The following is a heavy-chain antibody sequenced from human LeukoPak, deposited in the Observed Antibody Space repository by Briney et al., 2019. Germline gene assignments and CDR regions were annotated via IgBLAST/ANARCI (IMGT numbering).Heavy chain of an antibody. CDR2: ITSGRTT. Sequence: GGSLRLSCAASGFSFSDYYMTWLRQAPGKGLEWLSQITSGRTTKYADSVKGRFTISRDNAKTLLYLQMNSLRAEDTAVYYCAREYFFYMDVWGKGTTVTVSS. CDR1: GFSFSDYY. CDR3: AREYFFYMDV. V-gene: IGHV3-69-1*01. J-gene: IGHJ6*03.